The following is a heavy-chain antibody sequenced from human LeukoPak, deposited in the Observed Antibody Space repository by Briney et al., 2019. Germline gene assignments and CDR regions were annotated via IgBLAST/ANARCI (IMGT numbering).Heavy chain of an antibody. J-gene: IGHJ6*03. Sequence: SETLSLTCTVSDDSISSGDYYWGWIRQPPGKGLEWIGSIYYSGSTYYNPSLKSRVTISVDTSKNQFSLKLSSVTAADTAVYYCARRVDYYYYMDVWGKGTTVTVSS. CDR1: DDSISSGDYY. CDR2: IYYSGST. D-gene: IGHD2-15*01. CDR3: ARRVDYYYYMDV. V-gene: IGHV4-39*07.